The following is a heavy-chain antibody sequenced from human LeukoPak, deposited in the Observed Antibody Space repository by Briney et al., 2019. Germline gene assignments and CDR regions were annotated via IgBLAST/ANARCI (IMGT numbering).Heavy chain of an antibody. Sequence: ASVTVSCKASGYTFTSYGISWVRLAPGQGREWMGWISAYNGNTNYAQKLQGRVTMTTDTSTSTAYMELRSLRSDDTAVYYCARAPSHSSSWLSDWYFDLWGRGTLVTVSS. V-gene: IGHV1-18*01. CDR1: GYTFTSYG. D-gene: IGHD6-13*01. CDR2: ISAYNGNT. CDR3: ARAPSHSSSWLSDWYFDL. J-gene: IGHJ2*01.